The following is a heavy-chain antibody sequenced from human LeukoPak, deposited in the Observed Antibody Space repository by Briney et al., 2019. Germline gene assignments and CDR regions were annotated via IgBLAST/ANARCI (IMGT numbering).Heavy chain of an antibody. V-gene: IGHV1-69*13. CDR1: GGTFSSYA. CDR3: ARVKGEQQTSFDY. Sequence: SVKVSCKASGGTFSSYAISWVRQAPGQGLEWMGGIIPIFGTANYAQKLQGRVTITADESTSTAYMELSSLRSEVTAVYYCARVKGEQQTSFDYWGQGTLVTVSS. D-gene: IGHD6-13*01. CDR2: IIPIFGTA. J-gene: IGHJ4*02.